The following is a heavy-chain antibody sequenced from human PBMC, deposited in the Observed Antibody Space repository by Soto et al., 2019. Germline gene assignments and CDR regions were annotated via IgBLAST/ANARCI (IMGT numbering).Heavy chain of an antibody. CDR1: VGSVSSGSYY. V-gene: IGHV4-61*01. CDR2: IYYSGST. Sequence: SETLSLTCTVSVGSVSSGSYYWSWIRQPPGKGLEWIGYIYYSGSTNYNPSLKSRVTISVDTSKNQFSLKLSSVTAADTAVYYCARVPYCSGGSCYSGSFDIWGQGTMVTVSS. CDR3: ARVPYCSGGSCYSGSFDI. D-gene: IGHD2-15*01. J-gene: IGHJ3*02.